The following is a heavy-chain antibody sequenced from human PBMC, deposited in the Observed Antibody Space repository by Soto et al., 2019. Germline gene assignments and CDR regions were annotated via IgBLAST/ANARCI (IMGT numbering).Heavy chain of an antibody. J-gene: IGHJ6*02. V-gene: IGHV1-3*01. D-gene: IGHD6-6*01. Sequence: QVQLVQSGAEVKKPGASVKVSCKASGYTFTSYAMHWMRQAPGQRLEWMGWINAGNGNTKYSQKFQGRVTITRDTSASTAYMELSSLRSEDTAVDYCASELIAAPDYYGMDVWGQGTTVTVSS. CDR2: INAGNGNT. CDR1: GYTFTSYA. CDR3: ASELIAAPDYYGMDV.